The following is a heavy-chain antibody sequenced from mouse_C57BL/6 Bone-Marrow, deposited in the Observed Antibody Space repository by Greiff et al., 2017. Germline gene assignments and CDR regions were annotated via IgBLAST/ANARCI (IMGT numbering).Heavy chain of an antibody. CDR1: GYAFSSYW. J-gene: IGHJ1*03. CDR2: IYPGDGDT. V-gene: IGHV1-80*01. Sequence: VKLMESGAELVKPGASVKISCKASGYAFSSYWMNWVKQRPGKGLEWIGQIYPGDGDTNYNGKFKGKATLTADKSSSTAYMQLSSLTSADSAVYFYARTYYGSSPLMWYFDVWGTGTTVTVSS. D-gene: IGHD1-1*01. CDR3: ARTYYGSSPLMWYFDV.